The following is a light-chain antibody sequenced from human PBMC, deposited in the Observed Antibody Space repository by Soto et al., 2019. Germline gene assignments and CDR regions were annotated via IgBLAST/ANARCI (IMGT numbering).Light chain of an antibody. CDR2: DAS. J-gene: IGKJ1*01. CDR1: QSVGSS. CDR3: QQRSNWPGT. V-gene: IGKV3-11*01. Sequence: PGDRATLSCRASQSVGSSLAWYQQRPGQPPRLLIYDASKREPGTPARFTGSGSGTDFTLTISSLEPEDFAFYSCQQRSNWPGTFGQGTRVEI.